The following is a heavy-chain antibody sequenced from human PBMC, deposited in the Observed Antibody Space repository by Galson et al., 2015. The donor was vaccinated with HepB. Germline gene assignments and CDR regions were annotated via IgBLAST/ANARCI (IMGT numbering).Heavy chain of an antibody. CDR1: GDSVSSNSAA. Sequence: CAISGDSVSSNSAAWNWIRQSPSRGLEWLGRTYYRSKWYNDYAVSVKSRITINPDTSKNQFSLQLNSVTPEDTAVYYCARSGSGSYYFRGYYYGMDVWGQGTTVTVSS. D-gene: IGHD3-10*01. CDR3: ARSGSGSYYFRGYYYGMDV. J-gene: IGHJ6*02. CDR2: TYYRSKWYN. V-gene: IGHV6-1*01.